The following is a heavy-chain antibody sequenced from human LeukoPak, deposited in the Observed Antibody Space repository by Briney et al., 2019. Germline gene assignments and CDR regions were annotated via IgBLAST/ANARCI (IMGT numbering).Heavy chain of an antibody. CDR3: ARTVPYSSGWSFDY. CDR2: INPNSGGT. CDR1: GGTFSSYV. Sequence: ASVKVSCKASGGTFSSYVINWVRQAPGQGLEWMGWINPNSGGTNYAQKFQGWVTMTRDTSISTAYMELSRLRSDDTAVYYCARTVPYSSGWSFDYWGQGTLVTVSS. J-gene: IGHJ4*02. D-gene: IGHD6-19*01. V-gene: IGHV1-2*04.